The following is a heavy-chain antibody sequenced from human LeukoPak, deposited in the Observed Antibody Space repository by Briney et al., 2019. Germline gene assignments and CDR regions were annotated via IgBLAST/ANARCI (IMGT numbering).Heavy chain of an antibody. CDR3: ASHIAARVRGI. V-gene: IGHV4-39*01. J-gene: IGHJ3*02. Sequence: SETLSLTCTASGGSISSSSYYWGWIRQPPGKGLEWIGSIYYSGSTYYNPSLKSRVTISVDTSKNQFSLKLSSVTAADTAVYYCASHIAARVRGIWGQGTMVTVSS. CDR2: IYYSGST. CDR1: GGSISSSSYY. D-gene: IGHD6-13*01.